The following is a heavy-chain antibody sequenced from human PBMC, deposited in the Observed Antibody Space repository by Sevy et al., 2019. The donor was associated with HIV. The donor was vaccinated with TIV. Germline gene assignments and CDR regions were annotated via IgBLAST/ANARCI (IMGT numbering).Heavy chain of an antibody. V-gene: IGHV3-23*01. CDR2: TSGTGGST. D-gene: IGHD2-21*01. CDR1: GFTFSNYA. CDR3: AKGGDRPSAGDSLYLFDY. Sequence: GGSLRLSCAASGFTFSNYAMTWVRQAPGKGLEWVSATSGTGGSTYYVDYVKGLFTISRDNSKNPVYLQMNSLRGEDTAIYYCAKGGDRPSAGDSLYLFDYWGQGTLVTVSS. J-gene: IGHJ4*02.